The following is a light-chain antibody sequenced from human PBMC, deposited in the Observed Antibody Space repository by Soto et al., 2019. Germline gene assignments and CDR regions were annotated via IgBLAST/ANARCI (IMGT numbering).Light chain of an antibody. J-gene: IGKJ1*01. Sequence: DIQMTQSPSTLSASVGDRVTITCRASQIISNWLAWYQQKPGKAPKLLIYKASSLESGVPSRFSGSGSGTEFTLTISSLQPDDFATYYCQQYKNYWTFGQGTKVEIK. CDR2: KAS. CDR1: QIISNW. V-gene: IGKV1-5*03. CDR3: QQYKNYWT.